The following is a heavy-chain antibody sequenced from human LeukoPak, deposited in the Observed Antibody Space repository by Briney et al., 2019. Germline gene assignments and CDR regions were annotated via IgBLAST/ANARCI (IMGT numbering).Heavy chain of an antibody. Sequence: PGGSLRLSCAASGFTFSSYSMNWVRQAPGKGLEWVSSIGSSSSYIYYADSVKGRFTISRDNAKNSLYLQMNSLRAEDTAVYYCARVRSAYYYMDVWGKGTTVTVSS. CDR1: GFTFSSYS. J-gene: IGHJ6*03. CDR2: IGSSSSYI. CDR3: ARVRSAYYYMDV. V-gene: IGHV3-21*01.